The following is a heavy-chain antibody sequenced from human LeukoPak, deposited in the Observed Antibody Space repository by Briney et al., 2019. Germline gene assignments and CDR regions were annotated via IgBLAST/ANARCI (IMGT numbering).Heavy chain of an antibody. CDR1: GFTFNDYA. D-gene: IGHD3-22*01. CDR3: AKDRDSSGFAPYFDY. V-gene: IGHV3-9*01. J-gene: IGHJ4*02. Sequence: PGGSLILSCAASGFTFNDYAMHWVRQAPGKGLEWVSGIGWNSHIIGYEDSVKGRFPISRDNARNSLSLQMNSLRAEDTAFYYCAKDRDSSGFAPYFDYWGQGILVTVSS. CDR2: IGWNSHII.